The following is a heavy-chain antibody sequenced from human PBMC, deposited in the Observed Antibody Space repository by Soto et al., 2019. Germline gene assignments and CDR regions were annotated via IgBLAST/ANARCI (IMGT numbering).Heavy chain of an antibody. CDR2: ISYDGSNK. CDR3: ARDRRGSSWSFDY. V-gene: IGHV3-30-3*01. Sequence: QVQLVESGGGVVRPGRSLRLSCAASGFTFSSYAMHWVRQAPGKGLEWVAVISYDGSNKYYADSVKGRFTISRDNSKNTLYLQMNSLRAEDTAVYYCARDRRGSSWSFDYWGQGTLVTVSS. D-gene: IGHD6-13*01. J-gene: IGHJ4*02. CDR1: GFTFSSYA.